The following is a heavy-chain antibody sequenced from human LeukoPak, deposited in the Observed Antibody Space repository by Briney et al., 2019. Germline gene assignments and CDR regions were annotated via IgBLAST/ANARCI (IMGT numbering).Heavy chain of an antibody. CDR1: GGSISSYY. D-gene: IGHD2-15*01. J-gene: IGHJ3*02. Sequence: SETLSLTCTVSGGSISSYYWSWIRQPPGKGLEWIGYIYYSGSTNYNPSLKSRVAISVDTSKNQFSLKLSSVTAADTAVYYCASEGYCSGGSCYLHAFDIWGQGTMVTVSS. V-gene: IGHV4-59*01. CDR3: ASEGYCSGGSCYLHAFDI. CDR2: IYYSGST.